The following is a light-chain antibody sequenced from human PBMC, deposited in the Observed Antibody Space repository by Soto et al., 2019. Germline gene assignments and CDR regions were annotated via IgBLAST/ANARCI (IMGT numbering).Light chain of an antibody. CDR1: HGITSY. J-gene: IGKJ1*01. CDR2: AAS. CDR3: QQYYSYPRT. V-gene: IGKV1-9*01. Sequence: IQLTQSTSSLSASVGDSVTITCRASHGITSYLAWYQQKPGKAPKLLIYAASTLQSGVPSRFSGSGSGTDFTLTISCLQSEDFATYYCQQYYSYPRTFGQGTKVDIK.